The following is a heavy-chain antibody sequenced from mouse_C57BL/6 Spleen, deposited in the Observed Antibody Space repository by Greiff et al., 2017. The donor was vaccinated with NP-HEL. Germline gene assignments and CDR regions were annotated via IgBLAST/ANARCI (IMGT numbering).Heavy chain of an antibody. CDR3: VRDEGFDGSSPYWYFDV. D-gene: IGHD1-1*01. CDR2: IRSKSSNYAT. V-gene: IGHV10-3*01. J-gene: IGHJ1*03. Sequence: EVQVVESGGGLVQPKGSLKLSCAASGFTFNTYAMHWVRQAPGKGLEWVARIRSKSSNYATYYADSVKDRFTISRDDSQSMLYLQMNNLKTEDTAMYYCVRDEGFDGSSPYWYFDVWGTGTTVTVSS. CDR1: GFTFNTYA.